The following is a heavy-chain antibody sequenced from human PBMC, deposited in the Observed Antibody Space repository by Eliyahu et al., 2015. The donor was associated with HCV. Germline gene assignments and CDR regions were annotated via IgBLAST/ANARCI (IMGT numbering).Heavy chain of an antibody. D-gene: IGHD4-17*01. CDR2: INQDGSEN. Sequence: APGKGLEWVANINQDGSENYYVDSVKGRFTISRDNAKNSLYLQMNSLRAEDTAVYYCARSFYGDYAYWGQGTLVTVSS. V-gene: IGHV3-7*01. CDR3: ARSFYGDYAY. J-gene: IGHJ4*02.